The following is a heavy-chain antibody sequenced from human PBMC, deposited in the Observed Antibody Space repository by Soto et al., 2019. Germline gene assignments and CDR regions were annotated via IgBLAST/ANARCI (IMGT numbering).Heavy chain of an antibody. V-gene: IGHV1-18*01. CDR1: GYTFTSYG. CDR2: ISAYNGNT. Sequence: ASVKVSCKASGYTFTSYGISWVRQAPGQGLEWMGWISAYNGNTNYAQKLQGRVTMTTGTSTSTAYMELRSLRSDDTAVYYRARDPREDMVRGVIIDYYYYYYGMDVWGQGTTVTVSS. J-gene: IGHJ6*02. CDR3: ARDPREDMVRGVIIDYYYYYYGMDV. D-gene: IGHD3-10*01.